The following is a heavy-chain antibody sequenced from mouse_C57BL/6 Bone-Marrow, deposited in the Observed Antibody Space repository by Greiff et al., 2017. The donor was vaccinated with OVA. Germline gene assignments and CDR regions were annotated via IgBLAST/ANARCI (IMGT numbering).Heavy chain of an antibody. CDR3: ARSLYFDY. CDR2: IDPSDSYT. V-gene: IGHV1-50*01. J-gene: IGHJ2*01. D-gene: IGHD6-2*01. CDR1: GYTFTSYW. Sequence: QVQLKQPGAELVKPGASVKLSCKASGYTFTSYWMQWVKQRPGQGLEWIGEIDPSDSYTNYNQKFKGKATLTVDTSSSTAYMQLSSLTSEDSAVYYCARSLYFDYWGQGTTLTVSS.